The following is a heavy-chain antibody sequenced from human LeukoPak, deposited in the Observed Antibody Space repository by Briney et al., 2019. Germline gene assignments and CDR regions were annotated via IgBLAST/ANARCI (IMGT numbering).Heavy chain of an antibody. CDR1: GFSFSSYW. CDR2: IKEDGSEK. D-gene: IGHD6-13*01. V-gene: IGHV3-7*04. Sequence: GGSLRLSCAASGFSFSSYWMTWVRQAPGKGLEWVANIKEDGSEKYYVDSVKGRFSFSRDNAKNSLFLHMNSLRAEDTAVCYCAKGQQRFDYWGQGTLVTVSS. CDR3: AKGQQRFDY. J-gene: IGHJ4*02.